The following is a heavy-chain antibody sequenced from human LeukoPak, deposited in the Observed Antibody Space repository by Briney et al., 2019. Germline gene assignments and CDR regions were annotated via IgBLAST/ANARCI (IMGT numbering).Heavy chain of an antibody. V-gene: IGHV3-30*03. D-gene: IGHD5-18*01. Sequence: GGSLRLSCAASGFTFSSYEMNWVRQAPGKGLEWVAVISYDGSNKYYADSVKGRFTISRDNSKNTLYLQMNSLRAEDTAVYYCARDGIQLWLSFYYYYFMDVWGKGTTVTVSS. J-gene: IGHJ6*03. CDR1: GFTFSSYE. CDR3: ARDGIQLWLSFYYYYFMDV. CDR2: ISYDGSNK.